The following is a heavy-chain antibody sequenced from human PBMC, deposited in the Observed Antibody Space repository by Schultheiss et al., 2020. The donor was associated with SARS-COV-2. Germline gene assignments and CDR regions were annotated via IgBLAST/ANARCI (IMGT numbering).Heavy chain of an antibody. D-gene: IGHD2-8*01. CDR3: ARGPQPDCTNGVCWTDY. CDR1: GGSFSGYY. Sequence: SETLSLTCAVYGGSFSGYYWSWIRQPPGKGLEWIGEINHSGSTNYNPSLKSRVTISVDTSKNQFSLKLSSVTAADTAVYYCARGPQPDCTNGVCWTDYWGQGTLVTVSS. V-gene: IGHV4-34*01. J-gene: IGHJ4*02. CDR2: INHSGST.